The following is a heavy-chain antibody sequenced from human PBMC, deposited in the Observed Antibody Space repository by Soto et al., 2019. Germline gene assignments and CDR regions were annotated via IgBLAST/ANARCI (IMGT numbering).Heavy chain of an antibody. D-gene: IGHD2-15*01. J-gene: IGHJ6*02. V-gene: IGHV4-59*01. CDR3: ARLDIVVVVAATTRAGTGGMDV. Sequence: SSETLSLTCTVSGGSISSYYWSWIRQPPGKGLEWIGYIYYSGSTNYNPSLKSRVTISVDTSKNQFSLKLSSVTAADTAVYYCARLDIVVVVAATTRAGTGGMDVWGQGTTVTVSS. CDR2: IYYSGST. CDR1: GGSISSYY.